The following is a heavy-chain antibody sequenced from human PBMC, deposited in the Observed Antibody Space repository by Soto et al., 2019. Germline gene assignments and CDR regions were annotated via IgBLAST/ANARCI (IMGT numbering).Heavy chain of an antibody. Sequence: QVQLVESGGGVVQPGRSLRLSCAASGFSVNTHVIHWIRQAPGKGVEWVAVLWYDGSREYYADSVKGRFTISRDNSKNMMYLQMDNLRVEDTAVYYCARVPRFDTWYFDYWGQGTLATVSS. D-gene: IGHD2-2*02. CDR3: ARVPRFDTWYFDY. J-gene: IGHJ4*02. CDR1: GFSVNTHV. V-gene: IGHV3-33*01. CDR2: LWYDGSRE.